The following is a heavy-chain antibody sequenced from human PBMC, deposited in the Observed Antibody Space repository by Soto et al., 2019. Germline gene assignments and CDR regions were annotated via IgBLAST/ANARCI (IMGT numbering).Heavy chain of an antibody. V-gene: IGHV3-23*01. Sequence: PGGSLRLSCAASGFTFGTYAMSWVRQAPGKGLDWVPTISGGGGSTYYADSVKGRFTISRDNSKSTLYLQMNSLRAEDTAVYYCAKYSEYSGYDGTYFDYWGQGSLVTVSS. CDR2: ISGGGGST. CDR1: GFTFGTYA. CDR3: AKYSEYSGYDGTYFDY. D-gene: IGHD5-12*01. J-gene: IGHJ4*02.